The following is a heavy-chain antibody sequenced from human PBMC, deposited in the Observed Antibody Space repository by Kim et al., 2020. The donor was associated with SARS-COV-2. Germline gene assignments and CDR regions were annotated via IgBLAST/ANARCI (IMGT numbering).Heavy chain of an antibody. D-gene: IGHD1-26*01. V-gene: IGHV4-39*01. CDR2: IYYSGST. J-gene: IGHJ3*02. Sequence: SETLSLTCTVSGGSISSFSYYWGWIRQPPGKGLEWIGSIYYSGSTYYNPSLKSRVTISVDTSKNQFSLKLSSVTAADPAVYYCARPLGGSYPHAFDIWGQGTMVTVSS. CDR3: ARPLGGSYPHAFDI. CDR1: GGSISSFSYY.